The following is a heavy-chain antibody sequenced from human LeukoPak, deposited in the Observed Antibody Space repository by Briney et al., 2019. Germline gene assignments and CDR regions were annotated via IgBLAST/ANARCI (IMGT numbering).Heavy chain of an antibody. CDR2: IGGDGGST. CDR3: AKDISSSGWSYYFDY. J-gene: IGHJ4*02. Sequence: GGSLRLSCAASGFTFDDYAMHWVRQAPGKGLEWVSLIGGDGGSTYYADSVKGRFTISRDNSKNSLYLQMNSLRTEDTALYYCAKDISSSGWSYYFDYWGQGTLVTVSS. D-gene: IGHD6-19*01. V-gene: IGHV3-43*02. CDR1: GFTFDDYA.